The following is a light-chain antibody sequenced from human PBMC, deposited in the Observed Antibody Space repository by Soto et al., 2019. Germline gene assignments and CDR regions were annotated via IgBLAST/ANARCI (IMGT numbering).Light chain of an antibody. V-gene: IGKV1-12*01. CDR2: SAS. Sequence: DIQVTQSPSSVSASVGDRVTITCRTSQDVSSWLAWYQQKPGKAPELLIYSASTLQTGVPSRFSGSGSGTDFTLTISSLQPEDFATYYCQPANCFPLTFGGGTKV. CDR3: QPANCFPLT. CDR1: QDVSSW. J-gene: IGKJ4*01.